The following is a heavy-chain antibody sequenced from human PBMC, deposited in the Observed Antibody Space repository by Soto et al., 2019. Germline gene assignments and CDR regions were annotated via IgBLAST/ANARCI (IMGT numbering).Heavy chain of an antibody. J-gene: IGHJ6*02. CDR2: IYPDDADT. Sequence: PGESLKISCKGSGYSFISYWIAWVRQMPGKGLEWMGIIYPDDADTRYSPSFLGQVTISADTSITTAYLQWSSLKASDTAMYYFARRRQQLVRDYYYYGMDVWGQGTTVTVSS. CDR3: ARRRQQLVRDYYYYGMDV. V-gene: IGHV5-51*01. D-gene: IGHD6-13*01. CDR1: GYSFISYW.